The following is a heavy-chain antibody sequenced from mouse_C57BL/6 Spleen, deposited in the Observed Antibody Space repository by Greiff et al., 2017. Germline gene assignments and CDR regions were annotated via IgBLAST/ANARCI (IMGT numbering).Heavy chain of an antibody. J-gene: IGHJ2*01. Sequence: VQLQQSGAELVKPGASVKLSCTASGFNITDYYMHWVKQRTEQGLEWIGRIDPEDGETKYAPKFQGKDTITADTSSNTAYLQLSSLTSEDTAVYYCALYGNYGGFYYFDDWGQGTTLTVSS. V-gene: IGHV14-2*01. CDR2: IDPEDGET. CDR3: ALYGNYGGFYYFDD. CDR1: GFNITDYY. D-gene: IGHD2-1*01.